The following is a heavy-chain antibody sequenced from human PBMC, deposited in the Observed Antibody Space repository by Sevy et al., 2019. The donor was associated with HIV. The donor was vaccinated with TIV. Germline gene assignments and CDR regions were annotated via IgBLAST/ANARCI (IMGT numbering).Heavy chain of an antibody. J-gene: IGHJ6*02. CDR1: GFTFSTYA. Sequence: GESLKISCAASGFTFSTYAMYWVRQAPGKGLEYVSAIRGGGGNTYYGTSVKGRFTVSRDNAKNTLYLQMGSLRAEDMAVYFCARKYHDTSGYPRYSMDVWGQGTTVTVSS. D-gene: IGHD3-22*01. V-gene: IGHV3-64*01. CDR2: IRGGGGNT. CDR3: ARKYHDTSGYPRYSMDV.